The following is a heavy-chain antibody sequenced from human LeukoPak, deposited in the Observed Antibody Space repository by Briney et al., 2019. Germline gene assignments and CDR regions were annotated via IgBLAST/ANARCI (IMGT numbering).Heavy chain of an antibody. Sequence: PGGSLRLTCVASGFDFNTYEMTWVRQAPGKGLEWVSYIGGTGETIYYADSVKGRFTVSRDNAKNSVYLQMNSLRAEDTAVYYCARDAPYLVGATYFDYWGQGTLVTVSS. J-gene: IGHJ4*02. CDR1: GFDFNTYE. V-gene: IGHV3-48*03. CDR3: ARDAPYLVGATYFDY. CDR2: IGGTGETI. D-gene: IGHD1-26*01.